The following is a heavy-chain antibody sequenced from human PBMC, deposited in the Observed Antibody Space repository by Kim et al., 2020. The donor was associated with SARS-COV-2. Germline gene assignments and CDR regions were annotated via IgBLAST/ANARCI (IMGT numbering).Heavy chain of an antibody. CDR2: INHNGST. CDR3: ASLFIAAAGTGGADYFVY. J-gene: IGHJ4*02. V-gene: IGHV4-34*01. Sequence: EINHNGSTNYNPSLTSRVTISVDTSKNQFSLTLSSVTAADTAVYYCASLFIAAAGTGGADYFVYWGQGTLVTVSS. D-gene: IGHD6-13*01.